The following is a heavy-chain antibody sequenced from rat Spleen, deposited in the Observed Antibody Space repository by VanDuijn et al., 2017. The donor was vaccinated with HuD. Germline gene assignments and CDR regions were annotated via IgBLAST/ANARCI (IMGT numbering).Heavy chain of an antibody. CDR3: TTATEGPYVMDA. Sequence: QVQLKESGPGLVQPSQTLSLTCTVSGFSLIRYNVHWVRQPPGEGLEWMGRMTYNGDTSYNSVLKSRLSISRDTSKNQVFLKMNSLQTDDTGTYYCTTATEGPYVMDAWGQGASVTVSS. D-gene: IGHD1-11*01. CDR2: MTYNGDT. CDR1: GFSLIRYN. V-gene: IGHV2-63*01. J-gene: IGHJ4*01.